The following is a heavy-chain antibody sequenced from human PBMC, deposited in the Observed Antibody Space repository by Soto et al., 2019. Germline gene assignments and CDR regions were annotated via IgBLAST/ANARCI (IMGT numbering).Heavy chain of an antibody. Sequence: SETLSLTCTVSGGSVRSYYWSWIRQPPGKGLEWIGYIYYSGSTNYNPSLKSRVTISVDTSKNQFSLKLSSVTAADTAVYYCARVSYDSSGYYYRVLYYFDYWGQGTLVTVSS. V-gene: IGHV4-59*02. CDR2: IYYSGST. D-gene: IGHD3-22*01. CDR1: GGSVRSYY. J-gene: IGHJ4*02. CDR3: ARVSYDSSGYYYRVLYYFDY.